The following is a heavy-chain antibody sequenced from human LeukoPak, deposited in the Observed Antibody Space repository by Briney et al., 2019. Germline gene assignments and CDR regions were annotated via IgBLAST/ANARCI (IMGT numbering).Heavy chain of an antibody. D-gene: IGHD1-1*01. V-gene: IGHV1-46*01. J-gene: IGHJ4*02. Sequence: GASVKVSCKASGGTFSSYAISWVRQAPGQGLEWMGIINPSGGSTSYAQKFQGRVTMTRDTSTSTVYMELSSLRSEDTAVYYCARVGLEGYFDYWGQGTLVTVSS. CDR2: INPSGGST. CDR1: GGTFSSYA. CDR3: ARVGLEGYFDY.